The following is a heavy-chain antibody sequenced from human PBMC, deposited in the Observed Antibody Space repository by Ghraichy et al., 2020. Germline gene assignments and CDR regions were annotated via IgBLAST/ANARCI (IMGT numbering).Heavy chain of an antibody. CDR3: ARQITVVTPDGGFDI. D-gene: IGHD4-23*01. CDR1: GYSISSGYY. Sequence: SETLSLTCTVSGYSISSGYYWGWIRQPPGKGLEWIGSIYHSGSTYYNPSLKSRVTISVDTSKNQFSLKLSSVTAADTAVYYCARQITVVTPDGGFDIWGQGTMVTVSS. J-gene: IGHJ3*02. CDR2: IYHSGST. V-gene: IGHV4-38-2*02.